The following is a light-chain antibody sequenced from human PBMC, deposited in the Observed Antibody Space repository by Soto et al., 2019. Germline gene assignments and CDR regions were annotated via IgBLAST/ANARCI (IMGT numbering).Light chain of an antibody. CDR1: QSVSSSC. CDR3: QQYGTSPLT. V-gene: IGKV3-20*01. J-gene: IGKJ4*01. CDR2: GAS. Sequence: EIVLTQSPGTLSLSPGERATLSCRASQSVSSSCLAWYQQKPGQAPRLLIHGASSRATGIPDRFSGSGSGTDFALTISRLEPEDFAVYYCQQYGTSPLTFGGGTKVEIK.